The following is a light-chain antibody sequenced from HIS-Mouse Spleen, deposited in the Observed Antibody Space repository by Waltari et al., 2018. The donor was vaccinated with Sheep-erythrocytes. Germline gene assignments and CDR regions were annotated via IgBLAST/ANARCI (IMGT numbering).Light chain of an antibody. CDR3: CSYAGSSTLV. Sequence: QSALTQPASVAGSPGQSITIPCPGTSRDVRSYNLFSWYQQHPGKAPKLMIYEGSKRPSGVSNRFSGSKSGNTASLTISGLQAEDEADYYCCSYAGSSTLVFGGGTKLTVL. CDR2: EGS. V-gene: IGLV2-23*01. J-gene: IGLJ2*01. CDR1: SRDVRSYNL.